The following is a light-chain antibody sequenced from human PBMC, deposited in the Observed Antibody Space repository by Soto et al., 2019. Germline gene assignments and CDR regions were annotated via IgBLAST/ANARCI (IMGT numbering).Light chain of an antibody. CDR2: EVS. J-gene: IGLJ1*01. Sequence: QCALTQPASVYGSPGQSSTISCTGTSSDVGSYNLVSWYQQHPGKAPKLMIYEVSKRPSGVSNRFSGSKSGNTASLTISGLQAEDEADYYCCSYAGSFYVFGTGTKVTVL. CDR3: CSYAGSFYV. CDR1: SSDVGSYNL. V-gene: IGLV2-23*02.